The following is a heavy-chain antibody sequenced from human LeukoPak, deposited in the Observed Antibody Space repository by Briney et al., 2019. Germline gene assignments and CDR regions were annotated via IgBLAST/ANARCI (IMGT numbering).Heavy chain of an antibody. CDR1: GFTFSNYD. Sequence: GGSLRLSCAASGFTFSNYDIHWVRQAPGKGLEWVTVISYDGSKKYYADSVKGRFTISRDNSKNTLYLQMNSLRAEDTAVYYCARGGRFGERAAFDIWGQGTMVTVSS. CDR2: ISYDGSKK. V-gene: IGHV3-30-3*01. D-gene: IGHD3-10*01. CDR3: ARGGRFGERAAFDI. J-gene: IGHJ3*02.